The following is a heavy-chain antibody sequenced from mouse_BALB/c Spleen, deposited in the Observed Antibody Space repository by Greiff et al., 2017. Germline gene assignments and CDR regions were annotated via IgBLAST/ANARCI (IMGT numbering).Heavy chain of an antibody. CDR2: IWAGGST. Sequence: QVQLKESGPGLVAPSQSLSITCTVSGFSLTSYGVHWVRQPPGKGLEWLGVIWAGGSTNYNSALMSRLSISKDNSKSQVFLKMNSLQTDDTAMYYCARETMITTGYYFDYWGQGTTLTVSS. D-gene: IGHD2-4*01. V-gene: IGHV2-9*02. CDR3: ARETMITTGYYFDY. CDR1: GFSLTSYG. J-gene: IGHJ2*01.